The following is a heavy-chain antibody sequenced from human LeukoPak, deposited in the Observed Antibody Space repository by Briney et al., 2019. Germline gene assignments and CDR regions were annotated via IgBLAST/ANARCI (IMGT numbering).Heavy chain of an antibody. CDR3: ARGFRDCSSTSCYLLHFTWFDS. CDR2: MNPNNGNT. V-gene: IGHV1-8*01. Sequence: ASVKVSCKASGYSITTYDINWVRQAAGQAREWMGWMNPNNGNTRYAQKFQGRVTMTRDTPISTDYMELRSLRSEDTAVYYCARGFRDCSSTSCYLLHFTWFDSWGQGTLVTVSS. J-gene: IGHJ5*01. CDR1: GYSITTYD. D-gene: IGHD2-2*01.